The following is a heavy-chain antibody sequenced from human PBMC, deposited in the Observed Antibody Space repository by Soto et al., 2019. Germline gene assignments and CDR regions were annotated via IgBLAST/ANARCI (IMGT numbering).Heavy chain of an antibody. CDR2: MWYDGSNR. J-gene: IGHJ4*02. V-gene: IGHV3-33*01. Sequence: QVHLVESGGGVVQPGTSLRLSCAASGFTISTHGMHWVRQAPGKGLEWVANMWYDGSNRFYADSVKVRFTISKDNAKNTLYLQMSSLRAEDTAVYYCAAATPGNFHFDYWGQGTQVTVSS. D-gene: IGHD1-7*01. CDR3: AAATPGNFHFDY. CDR1: GFTISTHG.